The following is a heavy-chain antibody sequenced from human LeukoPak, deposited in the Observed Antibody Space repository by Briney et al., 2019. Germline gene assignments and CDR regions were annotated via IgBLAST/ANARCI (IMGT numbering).Heavy chain of an antibody. V-gene: IGHV1-69*01. CDR2: IIPIFGTA. D-gene: IGHD3-22*01. Sequence: SVKVSCKASGGTFSSYAISWVRQAPGQGLEWMGGIIPIFGTANYAQKFQGRVTITADESTSTAYMELSSLRSEDPAVYYCARVLHYDSSGYYYYYYYYYMDVWGKGTTVTVSS. CDR1: GGTFSSYA. CDR3: ARVLHYDSSGYYYYYYYYYMDV. J-gene: IGHJ6*03.